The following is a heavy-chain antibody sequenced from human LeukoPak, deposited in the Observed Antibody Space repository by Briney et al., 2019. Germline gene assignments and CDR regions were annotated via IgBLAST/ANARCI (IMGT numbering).Heavy chain of an antibody. CDR3: ARLGSGRKHRIDY. V-gene: IGHV4-34*01. D-gene: IGHD6-19*01. Sequence: SETLSLTCAVYGGSFSGYYLSWIRQPPGKGLEWIGEINHSGSTNYNPSLKSRVTISVDTSKNQFSLKLSSVTAADTAVYYCARLGSGRKHRIDYWGQGTLVTVSS. CDR1: GGSFSGYY. CDR2: INHSGST. J-gene: IGHJ4*02.